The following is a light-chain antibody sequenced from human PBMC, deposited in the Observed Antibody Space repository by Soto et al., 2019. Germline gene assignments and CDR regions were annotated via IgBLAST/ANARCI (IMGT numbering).Light chain of an antibody. CDR1: QSITIW. V-gene: IGKV1-5*01. CDR3: QQFHSFPIT. CDR2: DAS. Sequence: DIQMTQSPSTLSASAGDRVTITCRASQSITIWLAWYQQKPGKAPKLLIYDASTLESGVPSRFSGSGSGTDFTLTISSLQPVDFATYYCQQFHSFPITFGQGTRLEIK. J-gene: IGKJ5*01.